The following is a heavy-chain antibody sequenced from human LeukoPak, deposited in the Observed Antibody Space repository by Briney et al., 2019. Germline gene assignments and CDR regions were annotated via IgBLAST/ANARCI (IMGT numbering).Heavy chain of an antibody. D-gene: IGHD1-26*01. Sequence: GGSLRLSCAASGFTFSSYEMNWVRQAPGKGLEWVSYISSSGSTIYYADSVRGRFTISRDNAKNSLYLQMNSLRAEDRAVYYCARDQRGRGGHDYWGQGTLVTVSS. CDR1: GFTFSSYE. J-gene: IGHJ4*02. V-gene: IGHV3-48*03. CDR2: ISSSGSTI. CDR3: ARDQRGRGGHDY.